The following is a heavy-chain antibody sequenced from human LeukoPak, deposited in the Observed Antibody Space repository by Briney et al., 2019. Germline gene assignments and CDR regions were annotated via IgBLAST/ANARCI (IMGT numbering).Heavy chain of an antibody. D-gene: IGHD3-22*01. CDR1: VGTFSSYA. CDR2: IIPIFGTA. CDR3: ASSVYYYDSSGYYWGY. V-gene: IGHV1-69*13. J-gene: IGHJ4*02. Sequence: SVKVSCKASVGTFSSYAISWVRQAPGQGLEWMGGIIPIFGTANYAQKFQGRVTITADESTSTAYMELSSLRSEDTAVYYCASSVYYYDSSGYYWGYWGQGTLVTVSS.